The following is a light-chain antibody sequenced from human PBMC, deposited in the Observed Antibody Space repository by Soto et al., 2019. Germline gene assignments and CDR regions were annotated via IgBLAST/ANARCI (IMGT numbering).Light chain of an antibody. CDR3: QSADSSGTYV. J-gene: IGLJ1*01. CDR1: ALPKQY. CDR2: KDS. V-gene: IGLV3-25*02. Sequence: SYDLTQPPSVSVSPGQTARITCSGDALPKQYAYWYQQKPGQAPVLVIYKDSERPSGIPERFSGSSSGTTVTLTMSGVQAEDEADYYCQSADSSGTYVFGTGTKVTVL.